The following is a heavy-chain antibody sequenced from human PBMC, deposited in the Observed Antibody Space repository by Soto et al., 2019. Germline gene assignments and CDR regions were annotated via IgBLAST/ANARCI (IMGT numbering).Heavy chain of an antibody. CDR2: INHSGST. D-gene: IGHD3-10*01. CDR1: GGSFIGYY. J-gene: IGHJ6*02. Sequence: SETLSLTCAVYGGSFIGYYWSWIRQPPGKGLEWIGEINHSGSTNYNPSLKSRVTISVDTSKNQFSLKLSSVTAADTAVYYCARGMGLLWFGELSSYYYGMDVWGQGTTVTVSS. CDR3: ARGMGLLWFGELSSYYYGMDV. V-gene: IGHV4-34*01.